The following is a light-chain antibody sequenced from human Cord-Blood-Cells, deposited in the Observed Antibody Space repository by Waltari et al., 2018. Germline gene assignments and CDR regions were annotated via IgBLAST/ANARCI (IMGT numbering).Light chain of an antibody. CDR1: QSISSY. V-gene: IGKV1-39*01. CDR3: QQSYSTPYT. CDR2: AAS. Sequence: DIQMTQSPSSLSASVGDRVTITCRASQSISSYLNWYQQKPGKAPKLLIYAASSLQSGVPSRFSCSVSGTDFTLIISSLQPEDFSTYYCQQSYSTPYTFGQGTKLEIK. J-gene: IGKJ2*01.